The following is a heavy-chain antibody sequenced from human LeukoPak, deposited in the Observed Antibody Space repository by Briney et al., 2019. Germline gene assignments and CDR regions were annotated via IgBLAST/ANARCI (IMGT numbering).Heavy chain of an antibody. Sequence: GGSLRLSCAASGFTFSKYWMLWVRQAPGEGLESVSRINTDGTVTTYADSVKGRFTVSRDNADNTMFLQMNSVRDEDTAVYYCATKQWLAPPPDSWGQGTPVTVSS. J-gene: IGHJ4*02. CDR3: ATKQWLAPPPDS. D-gene: IGHD6-19*01. CDR1: GFTFSKYW. CDR2: INTDGTVT. V-gene: IGHV3-74*01.